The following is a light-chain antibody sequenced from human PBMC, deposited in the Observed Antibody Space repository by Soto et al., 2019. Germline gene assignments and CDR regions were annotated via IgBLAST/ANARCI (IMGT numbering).Light chain of an antibody. CDR3: QQYDNHPPLT. CDR2: DAS. CDR1: QDISNY. Sequence: DIQMTQSPSSLSASVGDRVTITCQASQDISNYLNWYQQKPGKAPKLLIYDASNLETGVPSRFSGSGSGTDFTFNISSLQPEDIAAYYCQQYDNHPPLTFGGGTKVEIK. V-gene: IGKV1-33*01. J-gene: IGKJ4*01.